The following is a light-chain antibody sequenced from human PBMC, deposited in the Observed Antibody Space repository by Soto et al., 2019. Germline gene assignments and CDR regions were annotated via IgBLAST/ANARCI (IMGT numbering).Light chain of an antibody. V-gene: IGKV3-11*01. J-gene: IGKJ3*01. Sequence: EIVLTQSPATLSLSPGERATLSCRASQSVSSYLAWYQQKPGQAPRLLIYDASNRATGIPARFSGSESGTDFTLTTSSLEPEEFAVYYCQQRSNWPRRFTFGPGTKVDIK. CDR2: DAS. CDR3: QQRSNWPRRFT. CDR1: QSVSSY.